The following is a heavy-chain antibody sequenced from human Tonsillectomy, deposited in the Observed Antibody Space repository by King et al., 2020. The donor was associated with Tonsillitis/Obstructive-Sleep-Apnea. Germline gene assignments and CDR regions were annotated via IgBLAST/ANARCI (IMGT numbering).Heavy chain of an antibody. D-gene: IGHD5-24*01. J-gene: IGHJ6*03. CDR1: GFSLSTSGVG. CDR2: IYWDDAK. Sequence: VTLQESGPTLVKPPQTLTLTCTFSGFSLSTSGVGVGWVRQPPGMALEWLAVIYWDDAKRYSPSLKSRLTITRDTSKNQVVLTMTNMDPVDTATYYCAHSPMAYYYYYMDVWGKGTTVTVSS. CDR3: AHSPMAYYYYYMDV. V-gene: IGHV2-5*02.